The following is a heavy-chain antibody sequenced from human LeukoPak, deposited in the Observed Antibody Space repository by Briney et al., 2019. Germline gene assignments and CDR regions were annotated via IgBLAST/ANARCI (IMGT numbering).Heavy chain of an antibody. CDR1: GDSVSSNSAA. CDR2: TYYRSKWYN. J-gene: IGHJ2*01. CDR3: ARGRVDYGDYGWYFDL. V-gene: IGHV6-1*01. Sequence: SQTLSLTFALSGDSVSSNSAAWNWIRQSPSRGLEWLGRTYYRSKWYNDYAVSVKSRITINPDTSKNQFSLQLNSVTPEATAVYYCARGRVDYGDYGWYFDLWGRGTLVTVSS. D-gene: IGHD4-17*01.